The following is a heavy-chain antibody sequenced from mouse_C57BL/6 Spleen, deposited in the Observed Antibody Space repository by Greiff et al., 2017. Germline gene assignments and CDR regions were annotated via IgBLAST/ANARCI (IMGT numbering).Heavy chain of an antibody. J-gene: IGHJ3*01. CDR1: GFTFSDFY. CDR2: SRNKANDYTT. CDR3: ARDASGTFAY. V-gene: IGHV7-1*01. D-gene: IGHD4-1*01. Sequence: EVQRVESGGGLVQSGRSLRLSCATSGFTFSDFYMEWVRQAPGKGLEWIAASRNKANDYTTEYSASVKGRFIVSRDTSQSILYLQMNALRAEDTAIYYCARDASGTFAYWGQGTLVTVSA.